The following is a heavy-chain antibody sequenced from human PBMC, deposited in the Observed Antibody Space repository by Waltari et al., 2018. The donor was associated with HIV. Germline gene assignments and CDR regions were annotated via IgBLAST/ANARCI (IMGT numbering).Heavy chain of an antibody. Sequence: QVQLVESGGGVVQPGRSLRLSCAASGFTFSSYGMPLVRQAPGKGLEWVAVIWYDGSNKYYADSVKGRFTISRDNSKNTLYLQMNSLRAEDTAMYYCAKEGGDYVIHAFDIWGQGTMVTVSS. CDR3: AKEGGDYVIHAFDI. CDR2: IWYDGSNK. V-gene: IGHV3-30*18. J-gene: IGHJ3*02. CDR1: GFTFSSYG. D-gene: IGHD4-17*01.